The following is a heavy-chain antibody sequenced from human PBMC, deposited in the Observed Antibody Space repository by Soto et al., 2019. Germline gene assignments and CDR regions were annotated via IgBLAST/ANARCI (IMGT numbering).Heavy chain of an antibody. J-gene: IGHJ4*02. V-gene: IGHV1-69*01. CDR1: GGTFSSYA. CDR3: ARELYGSGSYSNPGY. D-gene: IGHD3-10*01. Sequence: QVQLVQSGAEVKKPGSSVKVSCKASGGTFSSYAISWVRQAPGQGLEWMGGIIPIFGTANYEQKFQGRVTVTGDDSTSDAYMELSSLRSEVTGVYYCARELYGSGSYSNPGYWGQGTLVSVSS. CDR2: IIPIFGTA.